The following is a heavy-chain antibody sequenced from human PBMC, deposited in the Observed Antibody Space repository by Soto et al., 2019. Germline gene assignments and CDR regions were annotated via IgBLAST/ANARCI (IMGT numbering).Heavy chain of an antibody. CDR3: ASAVAGTMGAYYYGMDV. CDR2: IIPIFGTA. Sequence: QVQLVQSGAEVKKPGSSVKVSCKASGGTFSSYAISWVRQAPGQGLEWVGGIIPIFGTANYAQKFQGRVTITADESTSTAYMELSSLRSEDTAVYYCASAVAGTMGAYYYGMDVWGQGTTVTVSS. J-gene: IGHJ6*02. CDR1: GGTFSSYA. V-gene: IGHV1-69*01. D-gene: IGHD6-19*01.